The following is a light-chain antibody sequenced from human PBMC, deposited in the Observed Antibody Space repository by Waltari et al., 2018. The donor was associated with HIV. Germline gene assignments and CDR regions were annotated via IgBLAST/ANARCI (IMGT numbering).Light chain of an antibody. CDR2: GAS. J-gene: IGKJ3*01. V-gene: IGKV1-39*01. CDR3: QQAYSLPLT. Sequence: IHETQSRSSLSASVGDTVTITRRASQYNNHYVNWFQKKPGKAPQLLVYGASFLQSGVPSRFKGSAFGTEFTLTISSLQPEDYAAYYCQQAYSLPLTFGPGTKVDIK. CDR1: QYNNHY.